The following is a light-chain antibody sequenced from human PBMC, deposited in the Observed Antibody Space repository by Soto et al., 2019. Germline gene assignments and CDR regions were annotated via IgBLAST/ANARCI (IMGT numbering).Light chain of an antibody. CDR3: QQHNNWPPWT. CDR1: QSVSSN. V-gene: IGKV3-15*01. CDR2: GAS. J-gene: IGKJ1*01. Sequence: EIVMTQSPATLSVSPGERATLSCRASQSVSSNLAWYQQKPGQAPRLLIYGASTRATGIPARFRGSGSGTEFTLTISSLQSEAFAVYYCQQHNNWPPWTFGQEPEVDIK.